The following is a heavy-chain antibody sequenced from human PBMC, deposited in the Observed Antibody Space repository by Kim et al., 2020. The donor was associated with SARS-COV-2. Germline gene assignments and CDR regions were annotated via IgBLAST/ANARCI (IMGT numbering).Heavy chain of an antibody. D-gene: IGHD6-19*01. CDR2: IYIGGST. CDR3: ARGGRIAVTVNGAFDV. Sequence: GGSLRLSCAASEFTVSRNYMSWVRQAPGKGLEWVSLIYIGGSTFYADSVKGRFTISRDNSNNTLYLQMNNLRTEDTAVYYCARGGRIAVTVNGAFDVWGQGTVVTVSS. J-gene: IGHJ3*01. CDR1: EFTVSRNY. V-gene: IGHV3-66*02.